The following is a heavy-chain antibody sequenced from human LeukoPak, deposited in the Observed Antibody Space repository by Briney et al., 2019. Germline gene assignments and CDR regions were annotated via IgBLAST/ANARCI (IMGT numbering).Heavy chain of an antibody. CDR1: GYSSTSYW. J-gene: IGHJ3*02. CDR2: IYPGDSDT. Sequence: GESLKFSCKGSGYSSTSYWIGWVRQMPGKGLGWMGIIYPGDSDTRYSPSFQGQVTISADKSISTAYLQWSSLKASDTAMYYCARGIVVVPAAHDAFDIWGQGTMVTVSS. CDR3: ARGIVVVPAAHDAFDI. V-gene: IGHV5-51*01. D-gene: IGHD2-2*01.